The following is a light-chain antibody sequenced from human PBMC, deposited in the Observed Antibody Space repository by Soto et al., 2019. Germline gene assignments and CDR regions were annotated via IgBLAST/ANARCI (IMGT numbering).Light chain of an antibody. CDR1: GSNIGAPYD. CDR2: GST. CDR3: QSYDTSLSAYV. J-gene: IGLJ1*01. V-gene: IGLV1-40*01. Sequence: QSVLTQPPSLSGAPGQRVTISCTGSGSNIGAPYDVHWYQHLPGAAPKLLIYGSTNRPSGVPGRFSGSKSGTSASLAITGLQADDEADYPCQSYDTSLSAYVFGAGTKGTVL.